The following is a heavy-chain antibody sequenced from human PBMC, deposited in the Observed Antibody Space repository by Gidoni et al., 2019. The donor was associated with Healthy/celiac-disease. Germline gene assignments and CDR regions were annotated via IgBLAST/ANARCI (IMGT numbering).Heavy chain of an antibody. Sequence: EVQLVESGGGLVQPGGSLRLSCAASGFTFSSYSMNWVRPAPGKGLEWVSYISSSSSTIYYADSVKGRFTISRDNAKNSLYLQMNSLRAEDTAVYYCARDSSYYDILTGPGWYFDYWGQGTLVTVSS. CDR1: GFTFSSYS. CDR3: ARDSSYYDILTGPGWYFDY. D-gene: IGHD3-9*01. CDR2: ISSSSSTI. V-gene: IGHV3-48*04. J-gene: IGHJ4*02.